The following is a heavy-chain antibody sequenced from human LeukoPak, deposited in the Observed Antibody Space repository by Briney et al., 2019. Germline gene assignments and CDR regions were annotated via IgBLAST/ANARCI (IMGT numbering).Heavy chain of an antibody. V-gene: IGHV4-39*01. CDR3: ARLSGGSRSWTKNIWFDP. CDR1: GGSFSSYY. CDR2: IYYSGST. J-gene: IGHJ5*02. D-gene: IGHD6-13*01. Sequence: SETLSLTCAVYGGSFSSYYWGWIRQPPGKGLEWIGSIYYSGSTYYNPSLKSRVTISVDTSKNQFSLKLSSVTAADTAVYYCARLSGGSRSWTKNIWFDPWGQGTLVTVSS.